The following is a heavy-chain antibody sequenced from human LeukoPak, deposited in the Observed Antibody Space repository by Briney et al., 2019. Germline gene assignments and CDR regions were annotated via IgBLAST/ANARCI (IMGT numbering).Heavy chain of an antibody. CDR1: GGIFTGYY. J-gene: IGHJ4*02. Sequence: SETLSLTCAVYGGIFTGYYWTWIRQSPGKGLEWNGEINHNGTTNCNPSLKSRVTISIDASKKQFSLKLSSVTAADTAVYYCARHEVAVAGFARNWGQGTLVTVSS. CDR2: INHNGTT. CDR3: ARHEVAVAGFARN. D-gene: IGHD6-19*01. V-gene: IGHV4-34*01.